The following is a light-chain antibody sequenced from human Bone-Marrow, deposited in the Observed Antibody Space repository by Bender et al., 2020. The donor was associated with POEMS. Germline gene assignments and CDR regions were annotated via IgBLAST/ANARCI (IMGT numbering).Light chain of an antibody. CDR1: SSDVGSYNL. V-gene: IGLV2-23*02. CDR2: EVT. CDR3: CSYAGSWV. Sequence: QSALTQPASVSGSPGQSITISCTGTSSDVGSYNLVSWYQQHPGKAPKLMIYEVTKRPSGVSHRFAGSKSGNTASLTISGLQAEDEADYCCCSYAGSWVFGGGTKLTVL. J-gene: IGLJ3*02.